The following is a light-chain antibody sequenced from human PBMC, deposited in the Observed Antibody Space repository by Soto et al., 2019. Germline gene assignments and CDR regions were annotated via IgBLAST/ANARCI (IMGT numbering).Light chain of an antibody. CDR3: QQYGSSGT. Sequence: EIVWTQSPGTLSLSPREIATLSCRASQSVSNNYLAWYEQKPGQAPRLLIYGASNRATGIPDRFSGSGSGTEFTLTLSRLEAEDFAVYYCQQYGSSGTFGPGPTVDIK. CDR2: GAS. CDR1: QSVSNNY. J-gene: IGKJ1*01. V-gene: IGKV3-20*01.